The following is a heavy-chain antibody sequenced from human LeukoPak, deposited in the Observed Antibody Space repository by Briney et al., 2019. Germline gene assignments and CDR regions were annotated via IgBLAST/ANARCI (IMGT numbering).Heavy chain of an antibody. D-gene: IGHD4-17*01. J-gene: IGHJ3*02. V-gene: IGHV1-46*01. CDR3: AREGRSDYGASRSFDI. CDR1: GYSFTNYY. Sequence: ASVKVSCKASGYSFTNYYMHWVRHVPAQGPELMGLINPSGSTKYAQKFQDRVTMTRAMSTSTIYMELSSLTSEARAVYDCAREGRSDYGASRSFDIWGQGTMVTVSS. CDR2: INPSGST.